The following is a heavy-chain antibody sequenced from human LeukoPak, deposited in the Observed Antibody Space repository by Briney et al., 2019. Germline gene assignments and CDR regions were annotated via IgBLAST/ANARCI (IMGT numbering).Heavy chain of an antibody. Sequence: GGFLRLSCAASGFTFSSYAMSWVRQAPGKGLEWVSAISGSGGSTYYADSVKGRFTISRDNSKNTLYLQMNSLRAEDTAVYYCAKGVEQLAVYYGMDVWGQGTTVTVSS. J-gene: IGHJ6*02. CDR3: AKGVEQLAVYYGMDV. D-gene: IGHD6-6*01. V-gene: IGHV3-23*01. CDR2: ISGSGGST. CDR1: GFTFSSYA.